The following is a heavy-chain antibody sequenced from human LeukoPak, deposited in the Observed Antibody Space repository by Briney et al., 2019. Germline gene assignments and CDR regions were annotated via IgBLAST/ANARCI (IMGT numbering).Heavy chain of an antibody. J-gene: IGHJ4*02. Sequence: PGGSLRLPCAESGFTFSSYGMHWVRQAPGKGLEWVAFIRYDGSNKYYADSVKGRFTISRDNSKNTLYLQMNGLRAEDTAVYYCAKADQGTPFDYWGQGTLVTVSS. CDR3: AKADQGTPFDY. D-gene: IGHD1-1*01. V-gene: IGHV3-30*02. CDR1: GFTFSSYG. CDR2: IRYDGSNK.